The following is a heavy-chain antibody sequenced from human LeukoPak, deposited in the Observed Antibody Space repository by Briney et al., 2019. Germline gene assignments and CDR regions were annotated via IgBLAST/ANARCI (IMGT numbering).Heavy chain of an antibody. Sequence: SETLSFTCTVSGGSISSYYWSWIRQAPGKGLEWIGYIYYSGTTKYNPSLMSRVTISVDTSKNQFSLRLSSVAAADTAVYYCARHGGSYFYYWGQGTLVTVSS. D-gene: IGHD1-26*01. CDR3: ARHGGSYFYY. J-gene: IGHJ4*02. V-gene: IGHV4-59*08. CDR2: IYYSGTT. CDR1: GGSISSYY.